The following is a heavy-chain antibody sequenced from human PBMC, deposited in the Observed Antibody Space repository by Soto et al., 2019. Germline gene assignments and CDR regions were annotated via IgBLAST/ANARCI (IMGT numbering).Heavy chain of an antibody. D-gene: IGHD4-17*01. Sequence: QVQLVQSGAEVKKPGSSVKVSCKASGGTFSSYAISWVRQAPGQGLEWMGGIIPICGTANYAQKFQGRVTITADESTSTAYMELSSLRSEDTAVYYCARRRPTVTTRGGHYYYYGMDVWGQGTTVTVSS. V-gene: IGHV1-69*01. CDR2: IIPICGTA. CDR1: GGTFSSYA. J-gene: IGHJ6*02. CDR3: ARRRPTVTTRGGHYYYYGMDV.